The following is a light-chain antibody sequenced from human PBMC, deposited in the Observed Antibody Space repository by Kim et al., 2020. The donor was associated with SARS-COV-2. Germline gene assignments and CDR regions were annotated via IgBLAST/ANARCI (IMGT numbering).Light chain of an antibody. V-gene: IGKV4-1*01. J-gene: IGKJ2*01. CDR2: GAS. Sequence: DIVLTQSPDSLAVSLGERVTLNCKSSQSIFYISKNKNYLAWHQQKPGQPPKLLVSGASTRESGVPDRFSGSGSGTDFTLTISSLQAEDVAIYYCQQYFDTPYTFGQGTKLEI. CDR3: QQYFDTPYT. CDR1: QSIFYISKNKNY.